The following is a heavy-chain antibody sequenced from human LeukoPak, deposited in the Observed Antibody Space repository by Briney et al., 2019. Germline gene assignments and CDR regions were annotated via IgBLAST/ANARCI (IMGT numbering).Heavy chain of an antibody. CDR3: ARDGLPAYYFDY. V-gene: IGHV3-20*04. CDR2: INWNGGST. J-gene: IGHJ4*02. Sequence: PGGSLRLSCAASGFTFGSYGMSWVRQAPGKGLEWVSGINWNGGSTGYADSVKGRFTISRDNAKNSLYLQMNSLRAEDMALYYCARDGLPAYYFDYWGQGTLVTVSS. D-gene: IGHD2-21*01. CDR1: GFTFGSYG.